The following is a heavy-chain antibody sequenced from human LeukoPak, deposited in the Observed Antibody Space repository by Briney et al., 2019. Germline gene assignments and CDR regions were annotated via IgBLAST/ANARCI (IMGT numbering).Heavy chain of an antibody. Sequence: GESLKISCKGSGYSFTSDWISWVRQMPGRGLEWMGRIDPSDSYTNYSPSFQGHVTISADKSTSTAYLQWSSLKASDTAMYYCARHNYDGSGTEDVWGKGTTVTVSS. CDR1: GYSFTSDW. D-gene: IGHD3-10*01. CDR2: IDPSDSYT. CDR3: ARHNYDGSGTEDV. V-gene: IGHV5-10-1*01. J-gene: IGHJ6*04.